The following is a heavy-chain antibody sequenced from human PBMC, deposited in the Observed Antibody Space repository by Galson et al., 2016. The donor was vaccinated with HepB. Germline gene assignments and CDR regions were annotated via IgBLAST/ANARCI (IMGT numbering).Heavy chain of an antibody. CDR1: GFAFSNYG. CDR2: IWYDGSKT. V-gene: IGHV3-33*01. J-gene: IGHJ4*02. CDR3: AREEGTDYYDTNGYFRLDF. D-gene: IGHD3-22*01. Sequence: SLRLSCAASGFAFSNYGVHWVRQAPGKGLEWVATIWYDGSKTYYGDSVKGRLTISRDNPKNMLYLQMNSLRADDTAVYYCAREEGTDYYDTNGYFRLDFWGQGTLVTVSS.